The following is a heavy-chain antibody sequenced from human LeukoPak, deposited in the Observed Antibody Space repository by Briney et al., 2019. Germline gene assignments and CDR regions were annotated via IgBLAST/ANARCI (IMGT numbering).Heavy chain of an antibody. Sequence: PAETLSLTCTVSGGSININTYYWGWIRQPPGKGLEWVGTIYYSGRTYYNPSLKSRVTISVDTSKNQFSLKLSSVTAADTAVYYCARDQATIILDYFDYWGQGTLVTVSS. CDR1: GGSININTYY. J-gene: IGHJ4*02. V-gene: IGHV4-39*07. D-gene: IGHD1-26*01. CDR2: IYYSGRT. CDR3: ARDQATIILDYFDY.